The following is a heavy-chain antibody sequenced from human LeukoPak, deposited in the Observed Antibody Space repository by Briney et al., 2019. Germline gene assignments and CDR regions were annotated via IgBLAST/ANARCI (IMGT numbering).Heavy chain of an antibody. CDR1: GGTFSSYA. J-gene: IGHJ6*02. V-gene: IGHV1-69*04. Sequence: SVKVSCKASGGTFSSYAISWVRQAPGQGLEWMGRIIPILGIANYAQKFQGRVTITADKSTSTAYMELSSLRSEDTAVYYCARALYCSSTNCKNYYGMDVWGQGTTVTVSS. D-gene: IGHD2-2*01. CDR3: ARALYCSSTNCKNYYGMDV. CDR2: IIPILGIA.